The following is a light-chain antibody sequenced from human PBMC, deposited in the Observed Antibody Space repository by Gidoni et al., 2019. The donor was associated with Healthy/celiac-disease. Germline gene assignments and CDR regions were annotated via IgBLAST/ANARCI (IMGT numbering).Light chain of an antibody. CDR1: QSVSSY. Sequence: EIVLTQSPATLSLSPGERATLSCRASQSVSSYLAWYQQKPGQAPRLLIYDASNSATGIPARFSGSGSGTDFTLTISSLEPEDFAVYYCQQRSNWPYTFXXXTKLEIK. CDR2: DAS. J-gene: IGKJ2*01. V-gene: IGKV3-11*01. CDR3: QQRSNWPYT.